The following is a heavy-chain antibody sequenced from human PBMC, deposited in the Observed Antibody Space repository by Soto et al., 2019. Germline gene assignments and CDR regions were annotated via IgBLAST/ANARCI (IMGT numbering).Heavy chain of an antibody. CDR2: IYYSGSN. Sequence: QVQLQESGPGLVKPSQTLSLTCTVSGGSISSGGYYWSWIRQHPGKGLEWIGYIYYSGSNYYNPSLKSRVTISVDTSKNQFSLKLSSVTAADTAVYYCAREKRLGELSLVDYWGQGTLVTVSS. CDR3: AREKRLGELSLVDY. D-gene: IGHD3-16*02. V-gene: IGHV4-31*03. J-gene: IGHJ4*02. CDR1: GGSISSGGYY.